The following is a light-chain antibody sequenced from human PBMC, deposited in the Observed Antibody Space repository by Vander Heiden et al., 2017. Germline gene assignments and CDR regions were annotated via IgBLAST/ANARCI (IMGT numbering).Light chain of an antibody. CDR3: AAWDDSRNGPV. Sequence: QSVLTQPPSASGTPGQRVPISFSGSSSNIGSNPVNWYQQRPGTAPKLLIYSNNQRPAGVPDRFSGAKSGTAATLAISGLQSEDEADYYCAAWDDSRNGPVFGGGTKLTVL. CDR1: SSNIGSNP. V-gene: IGLV1-44*01. J-gene: IGLJ7*01. CDR2: SNN.